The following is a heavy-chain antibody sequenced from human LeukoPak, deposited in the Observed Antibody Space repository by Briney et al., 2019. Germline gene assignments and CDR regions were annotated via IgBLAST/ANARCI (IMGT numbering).Heavy chain of an antibody. D-gene: IGHD2-15*01. CDR2: MNPNSGNT. CDR3: ARARFVAATRGGDWLDP. Sequence: ASVKVSCKASGYTFTSYDINWVRQATGQGLEWMGWMNPNSGNTGYAQKFQGRVTMTRNTSISTAYMELSSLRSEDTAVYYCARARFVAATRGGDWLDPWGQGTLVTVSS. J-gene: IGHJ5*02. V-gene: IGHV1-8*01. CDR1: GYTFTSYD.